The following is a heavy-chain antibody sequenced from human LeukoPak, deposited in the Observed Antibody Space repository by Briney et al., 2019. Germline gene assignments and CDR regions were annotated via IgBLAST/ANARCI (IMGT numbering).Heavy chain of an antibody. CDR2: IYSGGST. J-gene: IGHJ4*02. CDR1: GFTVSSNY. D-gene: IGHD2-2*01. CDR3: ARGPPRYCSSTSCYFY. Sequence: GGSLRLSCAASGFTVSSNYMGWVRQAPGKGLEWVSVIYSGGSTYYADSVKGRFTISRDNSKNTLYLQMNSLRAEDTAVYYCARGPPRYCSSTSCYFYWGQGTLVTVSS. V-gene: IGHV3-53*01.